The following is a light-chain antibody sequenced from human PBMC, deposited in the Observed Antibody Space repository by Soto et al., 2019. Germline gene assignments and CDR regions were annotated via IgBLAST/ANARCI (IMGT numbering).Light chain of an antibody. Sequence: DIVMTQSPLSLPVTPGEPASISCRSSQSLLHSNGYNYLDWYLQKLGQSPQLLIYLGFNRASEVPYRFSGSGSGTNFTLKISRVEAEDVGVYYCMQALQFPPTFGGGTKVVIK. V-gene: IGKV2-28*01. CDR1: QSLLHSNGYNY. CDR3: MQALQFPPT. CDR2: LGF. J-gene: IGKJ4*01.